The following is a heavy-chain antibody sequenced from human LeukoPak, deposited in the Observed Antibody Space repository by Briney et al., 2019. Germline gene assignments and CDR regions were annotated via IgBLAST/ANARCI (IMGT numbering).Heavy chain of an antibody. Sequence: PGGSLRLSCAASGNYWMHWVCQAPGKGLVWVSHINSDGSWTSYADSVKGRFTISKDNAKNTVYLQMNSLGAEDTAVYYCARPYDTRGYFPDYWGQGTLVTVSS. D-gene: IGHD3-22*01. CDR1: GNYW. CDR2: INSDGSWT. CDR3: ARPYDTRGYFPDY. V-gene: IGHV3-74*01. J-gene: IGHJ4*02.